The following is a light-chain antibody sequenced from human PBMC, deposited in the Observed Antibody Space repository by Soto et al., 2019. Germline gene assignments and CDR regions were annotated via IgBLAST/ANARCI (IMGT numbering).Light chain of an antibody. V-gene: IGLV1-44*01. CDR3: SAWEYRLVVV. CDR2: SNH. J-gene: IGLJ2*01. Sequence: QSVLTQPPSASGTPGQTVTISCSGSSSNIGSNSVNWFQHLPGAVPKLLIFSNHQRPSGVPDRFSGSKSGTSASLAISGLQPEDEADYYCSAWEYRLVVVFGGGTKLTVL. CDR1: SSNIGSNS.